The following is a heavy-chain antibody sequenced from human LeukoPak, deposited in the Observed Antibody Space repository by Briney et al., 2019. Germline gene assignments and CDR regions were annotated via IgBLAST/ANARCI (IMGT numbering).Heavy chain of an antibody. CDR2: ISWNSGSI. J-gene: IGHJ4*02. CDR3: AKAADSSGIEGYFDY. V-gene: IGHV3-9*01. Sequence: GGSLRLSCAASGFTFSSYWMHWVRQAPGKGLEWVSGISWNSGSIGYADSVKGRFTISRDNAKNSLYLQMNSLRAEDTALYYCAKAADSSGIEGYFDYWGQGTLVTVSS. CDR1: GFTFSSYW. D-gene: IGHD3-22*01.